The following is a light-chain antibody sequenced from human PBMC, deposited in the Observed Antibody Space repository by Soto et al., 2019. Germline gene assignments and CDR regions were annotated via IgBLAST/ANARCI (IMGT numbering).Light chain of an antibody. Sequence: EIVLTQSPATLSLSPRETATLSCRASQSVSNYLAWYQHKPGQAPRLLIYGASNRATGVSARISGSGSGRDFSLNIISLEHEDSAVYYCHERTSWPSITFGQGTRLEI. CDR3: HERTSWPSIT. V-gene: IGKV3-11*02. CDR1: QSVSNY. CDR2: GAS. J-gene: IGKJ5*01.